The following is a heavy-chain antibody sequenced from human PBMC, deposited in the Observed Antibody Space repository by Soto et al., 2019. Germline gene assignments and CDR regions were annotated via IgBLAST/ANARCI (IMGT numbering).Heavy chain of an antibody. J-gene: IGHJ5*02. CDR3: ARGMDFWSGYYMSRGGTWFDP. D-gene: IGHD3-3*01. Sequence: SETLSLTCAVYGGSFSGYYWSWIRQPPGKGLEWIGEINHSGSTNYNPSLKSRVTISVDTSKNQFSLKLSSVTAADTAVYYCARGMDFWSGYYMSRGGTWFDPWGQGTLVTVSS. CDR1: GGSFSGYY. V-gene: IGHV4-34*01. CDR2: INHSGST.